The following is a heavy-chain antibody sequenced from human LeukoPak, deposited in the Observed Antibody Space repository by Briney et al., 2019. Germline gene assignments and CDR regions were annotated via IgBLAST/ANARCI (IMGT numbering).Heavy chain of an antibody. CDR1: GGSFTDYY. CDR3: ARHPLRGGFDF. CDR2: IFHTGDT. Sequence: SETLSLTCAVYGGSFTDYYWSWIRQPPGKGLEWIAYIFHTGDTRYNPFLQSRIIISLDTSKNQFSLKLRSVTAADTALYYCARHPLRGGFDFWGQGALVTVSS. V-gene: IGHV4-59*08. J-gene: IGHJ4*02.